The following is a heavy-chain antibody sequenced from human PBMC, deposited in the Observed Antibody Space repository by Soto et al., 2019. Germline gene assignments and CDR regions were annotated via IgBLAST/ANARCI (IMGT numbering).Heavy chain of an antibody. Sequence: GASVKVSCKASGYTFASYGISWVRQAPGQGLEGMAWISAENGNKNYAQKFQDRVIVTTDTSTNTGYRELRRLRSDDTAVYYCARDKRSSRFYDAFDIWGQGTLVTVSS. CDR3: ARDKRSSRFYDAFDI. CDR1: GYTFASYG. J-gene: IGHJ3*02. V-gene: IGHV1-18*04. CDR2: ISAENGNK. D-gene: IGHD6-13*01.